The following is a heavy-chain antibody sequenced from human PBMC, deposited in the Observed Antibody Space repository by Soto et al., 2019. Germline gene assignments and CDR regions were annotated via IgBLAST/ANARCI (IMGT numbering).Heavy chain of an antibody. CDR2: IYSGGST. D-gene: IGHD3-16*01. J-gene: IGHJ4*02. CDR3: ARRGRGSAAPGGYDRQDY. Sequence: EVQLVESGGGLIQPGGSLRLSCAASGFTVSSNYMSWVRQAPGKGLEWVSVIYSGGSTYYADSGKGRFTISRDNSKNTLELQKSSLRAEDTAVEYGARRGRGSAAPGGYDRQDYRGQGTLVTV. V-gene: IGHV3-53*01. CDR1: GFTVSSNY.